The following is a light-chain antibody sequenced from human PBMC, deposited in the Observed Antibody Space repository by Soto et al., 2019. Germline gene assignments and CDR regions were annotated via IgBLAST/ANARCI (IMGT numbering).Light chain of an antibody. V-gene: IGKV2-28*01. Sequence: DIVLTQSPLSLSVTPGEPASISCRSSQSLLHSYGYNYLDWYLQKPGQSPQLLIYLGSYRASGVPDRFSGGGSGRDFTLQISSVEADDVGVYYCMQALRTSITFGQGTRLEIK. CDR2: LGS. CDR3: MQALRTSIT. CDR1: QSLLHSYGYNY. J-gene: IGKJ5*01.